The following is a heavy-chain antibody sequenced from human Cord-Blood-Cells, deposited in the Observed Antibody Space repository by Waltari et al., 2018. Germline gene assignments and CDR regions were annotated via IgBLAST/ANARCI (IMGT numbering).Heavy chain of an antibody. CDR2: IYYSGST. V-gene: IGHV4-59*01. CDR1: GGSISSYY. J-gene: IGHJ1*01. CDR3: ARGEGGIAAAGTGYFQH. Sequence: QVQLQESGPGLVKSSETLSLTCTVSGGSISSYYWSWIRQPPGKGLEWIGYIYYSGSTNHNPSLKSRVTISVDTAKNQFSLKLSSGTAADTAVYYCARGEGGIAAAGTGYFQHWGQGTLVTVSS. D-gene: IGHD6-13*01.